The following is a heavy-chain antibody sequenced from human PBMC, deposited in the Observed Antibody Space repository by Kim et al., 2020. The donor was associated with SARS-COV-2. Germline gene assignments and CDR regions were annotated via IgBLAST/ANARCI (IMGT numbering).Heavy chain of an antibody. CDR3: ARDRGYCSGGSCYDYYYGMDV. CDR2: IIPIFDTA. D-gene: IGHD2-15*01. CDR1: GGTFSSYA. Sequence: SVKVSCKASGGTFSSYAISWVRQAPGQGLEWMGGIIPIFDTANYAQKFQGRVTITADESTSTAYMELSSLRSEDTAVYYCARDRGYCSGGSCYDYYYGMDVWGQGTMVTVSS. J-gene: IGHJ6*02. V-gene: IGHV1-69*13.